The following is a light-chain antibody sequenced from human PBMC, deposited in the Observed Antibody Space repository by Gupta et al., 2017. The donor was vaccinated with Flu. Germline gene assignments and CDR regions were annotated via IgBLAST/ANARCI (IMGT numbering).Light chain of an antibody. J-gene: IGLJ2*01. CDR2: SDD. CDR1: RSNIVSNE. CDR3: AEWDDSMNGHVV. Sequence: VTISCSGSRSNIVSNEVNWYHQLPGKDPPLLILSDDQRPSGVPDRFSGATYCTYASLVTSARQYEDDAEEYWAEWDDSMNGHVVFGGGTKLTVL. V-gene: IGLV1-44*01.